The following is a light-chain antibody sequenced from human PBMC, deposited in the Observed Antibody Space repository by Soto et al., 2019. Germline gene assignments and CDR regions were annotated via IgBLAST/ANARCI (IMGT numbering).Light chain of an antibody. V-gene: IGKV1-39*01. CDR2: AAS. CDR1: QGISTY. J-gene: IGKJ4*01. CDR3: QQSYSNPLT. Sequence: DIQMTQSPSSLSASVGDRVTITCRASQGISTYLNWYQQKPGKAPKLLIFAASSLQGGVPSRFSGSGSGTDFTLTISSLQSEDFATYYCQQSYSNPLTFGGGTEVEIK.